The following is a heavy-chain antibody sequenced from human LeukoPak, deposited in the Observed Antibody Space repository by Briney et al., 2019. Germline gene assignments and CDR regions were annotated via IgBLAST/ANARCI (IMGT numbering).Heavy chain of an antibody. J-gene: IGHJ5*02. V-gene: IGHV4-38-2*02. CDR3: ARTVGGSLRLIALGWFDP. CDR1: GYSISSGYY. D-gene: IGHD2-8*02. Sequence: PSETLSLTCTVSGYSISSGYYWGWIRQPPGKGLEWIGSIYHSGSTYYNPSLKSRVTISVDTSKNQVSLRLTSVTAADTAVYYCARTVGGSLRLIALGWFDPWGQGTRVIVSS. CDR2: IYHSGST.